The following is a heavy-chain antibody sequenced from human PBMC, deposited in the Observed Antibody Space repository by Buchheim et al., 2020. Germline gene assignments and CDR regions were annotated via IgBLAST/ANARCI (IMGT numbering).Heavy chain of an antibody. Sequence: QVQLQESGPGLVKPSQTLSLTCTVSGGSISSGGYYWSWIRQHPGKGLEWIGYIYYSGSTYYNPSLKSRVTISVDTSKNQFSLKLSSVTAADTAVYYCARIGRGYCSSTSCYTDYYFDYWGQGTL. CDR2: IYYSGST. J-gene: IGHJ4*02. V-gene: IGHV4-31*03. CDR3: ARIGRGYCSSTSCYTDYYFDY. D-gene: IGHD2-2*02. CDR1: GGSISSGGYY.